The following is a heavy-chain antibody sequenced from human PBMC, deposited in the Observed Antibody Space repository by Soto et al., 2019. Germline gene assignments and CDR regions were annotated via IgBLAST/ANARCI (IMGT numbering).Heavy chain of an antibody. J-gene: IGHJ5*02. Sequence: QVQLVQSGAEVKQPGSSVKVSCQASGVTFSSFAISWVRQAPGQGLEWMGGIIPIFRTPNYAQYFQGRVTITADESTSSVYMELSRLRSEDTAVYYCARSTGSGFRPGTHRFNWFDPWGQGTLVTVSS. CDR1: GVTFSSFA. V-gene: IGHV1-69*01. CDR2: IIPIFRTP. D-gene: IGHD5-12*01. CDR3: ARSTGSGFRPGTHRFNWFDP.